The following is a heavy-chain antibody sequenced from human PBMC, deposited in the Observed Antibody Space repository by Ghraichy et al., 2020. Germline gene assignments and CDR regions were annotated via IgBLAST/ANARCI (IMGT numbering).Heavy chain of an antibody. CDR2: ISDNGNT. J-gene: IGHJ4*02. V-gene: IGHV4-59*08. D-gene: IGHD6-13*01. CDR1: GSSISNFR. Sequence: ESLNISCTVSGSSISNFRWTWIRQPPGKGLEWIGYISDNGNTIYSPSLKSRVTISVDTSKNQFSLSLSSVTAADTAVYYCARQSYGSTSSWYWDYWGQGTLVTVSS. CDR3: ARQSYGSTSSWYWDY.